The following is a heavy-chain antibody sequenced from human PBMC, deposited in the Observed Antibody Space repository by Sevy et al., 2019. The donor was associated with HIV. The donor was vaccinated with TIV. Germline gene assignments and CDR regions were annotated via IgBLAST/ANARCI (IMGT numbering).Heavy chain of an antibody. CDR1: GFIFSSYV. CDR2: ISGCGGYT. Sequence: GGSLRLSCAASGFIFSSYVMTWVRQAPGKGLEWVSTISGCGGYTYYAESVKGRFTISRDNSNNILYLQMNSLRAEDTAVYYCEAITTAGRGYWGQGTLVSVSS. V-gene: IGHV3-23*01. J-gene: IGHJ4*02. D-gene: IGHD6-13*01. CDR3: EAITTAGRGY.